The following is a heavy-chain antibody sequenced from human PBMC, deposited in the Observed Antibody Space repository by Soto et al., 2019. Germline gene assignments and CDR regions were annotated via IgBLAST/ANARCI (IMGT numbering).Heavy chain of an antibody. Sequence: EVQLLVSGGGLVQPWGSLRLSWAASGFTFNNYAMTWVRQAPGKGLEWVSAISGGGDTTSYADSVKGRFTVSRDGSKNTLYLQMSSLRAEDTALYYCAKGRGGSGSLTPRVDFWGQGTLVTVSS. CDR1: GFTFNNYA. V-gene: IGHV3-23*01. CDR2: ISGGGDTT. CDR3: AKGRGGSGSLTPRVDF. J-gene: IGHJ4*02. D-gene: IGHD3-10*01.